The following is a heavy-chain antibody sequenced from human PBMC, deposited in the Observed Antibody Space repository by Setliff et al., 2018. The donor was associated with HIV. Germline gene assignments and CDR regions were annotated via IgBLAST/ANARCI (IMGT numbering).Heavy chain of an antibody. Sequence: SETLSLTCTVSGGSMSSYYWSWIRQPPGKGLEWIGNIYYIGNTNYNPSLKTRVSISIDTSKNQFSLKLTSVTAADSAVYYCARLRRSSGWSFDYWAQGTLVTVSS. V-gene: IGHV4-59*12. CDR3: ARLRRSSGWSFDY. J-gene: IGHJ4*02. D-gene: IGHD6-19*01. CDR1: GGSMSSYY. CDR2: IYYIGNT.